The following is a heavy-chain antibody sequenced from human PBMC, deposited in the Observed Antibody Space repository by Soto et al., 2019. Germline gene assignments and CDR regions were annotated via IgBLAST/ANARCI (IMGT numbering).Heavy chain of an antibody. CDR2: IYYSGST. Sequence: SETLSLTCTVSGGSISSYYWSWIRQPPGKGLEWIGYIYYSGSTNYNPSLKSRVTISVDTSKNQFSLKLSSVTAADTAVYYCARESGSYNNWFDPWGQGTLVTAPQ. V-gene: IGHV4-59*01. CDR3: ARESGSYNNWFDP. CDR1: GGSISSYY. J-gene: IGHJ5*02. D-gene: IGHD1-26*01.